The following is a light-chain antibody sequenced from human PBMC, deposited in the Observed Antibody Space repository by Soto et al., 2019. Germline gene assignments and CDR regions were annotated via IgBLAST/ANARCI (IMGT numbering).Light chain of an antibody. V-gene: IGKV1-5*01. CDR1: QSISRW. J-gene: IGKJ1*01. CDR3: QQYNSYFQT. CDR2: DAY. Sequence: DIQMIQSPSTLSASVGGRFTITCLAIQSISRWLAWYQQKPGKAPKLLIFDAYNLESGVPSRFRGSGSGTEFTLTISSLQPDDLETYYCQQYNSYFQTFGQGTKVDIK.